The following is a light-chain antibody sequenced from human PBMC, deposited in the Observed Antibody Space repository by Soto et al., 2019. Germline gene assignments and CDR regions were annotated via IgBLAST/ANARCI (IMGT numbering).Light chain of an antibody. CDR1: QTVSKF. V-gene: IGKV1-39*01. J-gene: IGKJ1*01. Sequence: DIQMTQSPSSLSASVGDRVTIACRAGQTVSKFVNWYQQKPGKVPALLIYSTSTLYSGVPSRFSGSGSGTEFTLTINGLQPEDFATYYCQQTYTLPRTFAQGTKVDIK. CDR2: STS. CDR3: QQTYTLPRT.